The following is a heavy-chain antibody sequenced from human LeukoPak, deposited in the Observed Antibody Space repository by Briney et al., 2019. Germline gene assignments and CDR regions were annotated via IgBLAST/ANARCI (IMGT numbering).Heavy chain of an antibody. D-gene: IGHD3-10*01. CDR2: IYYSGGT. J-gene: IGHJ4*02. Sequence: ASETLSHTCTVSGVSISSSSYYWGWIRQPPGKGLEWIGSIYYSGGTYYNPSLKSRVTIYVDTAKNQVSLKLSSVTAADTAVYYCATRGRARDYWGQGTLVTVSS. V-gene: IGHV4-39*01. CDR1: GVSISSSSYY. CDR3: ATRGRARDY.